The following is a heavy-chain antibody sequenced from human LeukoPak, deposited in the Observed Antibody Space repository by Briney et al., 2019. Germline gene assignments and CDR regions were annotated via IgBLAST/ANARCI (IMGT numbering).Heavy chain of an antibody. CDR1: GFTVSSNY. V-gene: IGHV3-53*01. J-gene: IGHJ4*02. CDR2: IYSGGST. D-gene: IGHD4-17*01. Sequence: GGSLRLSCAASGFTVSSNYMSWVRQAAGKGLEWVSVIYSGGSTYYADSGKGRFTISRDNSKNTLYLQMNSLRAEDTAVYYCVFAAYGDYKYFDYWGQGTLVTVSS. CDR3: VFAAYGDYKYFDY.